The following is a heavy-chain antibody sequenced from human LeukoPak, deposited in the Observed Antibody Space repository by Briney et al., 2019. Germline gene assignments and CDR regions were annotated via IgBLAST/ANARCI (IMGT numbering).Heavy chain of an antibody. Sequence: GGSLRLSCAASGFTFSDYYMGWIRQAPGKGLEWVSYITSNGNSVYYAASVKGRFTISRDNAKNSLYLQVNSLTAEDTAVYYCARASVDTSGYYYQGFDYWGQGTLVTVSS. D-gene: IGHD3-3*01. CDR2: ITSNGNSV. CDR3: ARASVDTSGYYYQGFDY. V-gene: IGHV3-11*04. J-gene: IGHJ4*02. CDR1: GFTFSDYY.